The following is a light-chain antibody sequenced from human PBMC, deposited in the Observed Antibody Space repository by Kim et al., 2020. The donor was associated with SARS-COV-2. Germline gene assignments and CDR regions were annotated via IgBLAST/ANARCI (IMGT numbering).Light chain of an antibody. CDR1: ILRSYN. Sequence: SSVLTQDPAVSVALGQKVTITCQGDILRSYNARWYQQKPGQAPKLVLFSEYERPSGIPDRFSVSSSGNTAFLTITGAQAEDEADYYCASRDSSDHPYVFGAGTKVTVL. CDR2: SEY. V-gene: IGLV3-19*01. J-gene: IGLJ1*01. CDR3: ASRDSSDHPYV.